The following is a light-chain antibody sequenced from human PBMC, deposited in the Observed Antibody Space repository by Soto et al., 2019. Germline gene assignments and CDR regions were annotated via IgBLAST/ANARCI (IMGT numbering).Light chain of an antibody. Sequence: QSALTQPPSVSGAPGQRVTISCTGSSSYIGAGYDVHWYQQLPGTAPKLLIYANTNRPSGVPDRFSGSKSGTSASLAITGLQAEDEADYYCQSYDDSPGGHVIFGGGTKLTVL. CDR1: SSYIGAGYD. CDR3: QSYDDSPGGHVI. CDR2: ANT. J-gene: IGLJ2*01. V-gene: IGLV1-40*01.